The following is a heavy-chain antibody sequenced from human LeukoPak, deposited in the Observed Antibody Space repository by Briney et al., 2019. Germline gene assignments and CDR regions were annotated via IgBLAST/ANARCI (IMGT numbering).Heavy chain of an antibody. V-gene: IGHV1-24*01. CDR2: FDPEDGET. Sequence: ASVKVSCKVSGYTLAELSMHWVRQAPGKGLEWMGGFDPEDGETIYAQNFQGRVTMTEDTSTDTAYMELSSLRSEDTAVYYCAAYITIFGVVTHRYAFDIWGQGTMVTVSS. CDR1: GYTLAELS. J-gene: IGHJ3*02. D-gene: IGHD3-3*01. CDR3: AAYITIFGVVTHRYAFDI.